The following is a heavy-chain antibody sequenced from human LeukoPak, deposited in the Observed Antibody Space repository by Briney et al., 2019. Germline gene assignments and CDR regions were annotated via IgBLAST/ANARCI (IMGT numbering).Heavy chain of an antibody. CDR2: ISAYNGNT. V-gene: IGHV1-18*01. J-gene: IGHJ4*02. CDR1: GFTFTTYG. D-gene: IGHD6-19*01. Sequence: ASVKVSCKTAGFTFTTYGSSWVRQAPGQGLEWMGWISAYNGNTNYAQKLQGRVTMTTDTSTSTAYMELRSLRSDDTAVYYCATVSSGWLFHYWGQGTLVTVSS. CDR3: ATVSSGWLFHY.